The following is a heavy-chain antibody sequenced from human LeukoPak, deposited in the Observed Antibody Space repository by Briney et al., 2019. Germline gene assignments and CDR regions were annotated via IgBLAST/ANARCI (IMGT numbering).Heavy chain of an antibody. CDR2: VYYSGTT. D-gene: IGHD6-19*01. V-gene: IGHV4-59*01. CDR1: GGSISSNY. CDR3: ARGSGSYFPFDS. J-gene: IGHJ4*02. Sequence: PSETLSLTCTVSGGSISSNYWNWIRQPPGKGLEWIGYVYYSGTTNYNPSLKSRVTISVDTSKNQFSLKVTSVTVADTAVYYCARGSGSYFPFDSWGQGTIVTVSS.